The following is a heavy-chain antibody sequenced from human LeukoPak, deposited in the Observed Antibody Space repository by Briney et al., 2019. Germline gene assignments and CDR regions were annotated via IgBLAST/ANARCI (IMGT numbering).Heavy chain of an antibody. Sequence: ASVKCSWKACGSTFSSYAISWVRQAPGQGLEWMGGIIPIFGTANYAQKFQGRVTITTDESTSTAYMELSSLRSEDTAVYYCARAPLEYSSSSARPFYYYMDVWGKGTTVTVSS. CDR3: ARAPLEYSSSSARPFYYYMDV. V-gene: IGHV1-69*05. D-gene: IGHD6-6*01. J-gene: IGHJ6*03. CDR1: GSTFSSYA. CDR2: IIPIFGTA.